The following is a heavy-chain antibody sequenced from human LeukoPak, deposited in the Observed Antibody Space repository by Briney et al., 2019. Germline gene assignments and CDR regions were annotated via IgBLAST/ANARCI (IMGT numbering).Heavy chain of an antibody. J-gene: IGHJ4*02. V-gene: IGHV4-34*01. Sequence: SETLSLTCAVSGYSISSGYYWSWIRQPPGKGLEWIGEINHSGSTNYNPSLKSRVTISVDTSKNQFSLKLSSVTAADTAVYYCARGLYWAYFDYWGQGTLVTVSS. D-gene: IGHD2-8*02. CDR1: GYSISSGYY. CDR2: INHSGST. CDR3: ARGLYWAYFDY.